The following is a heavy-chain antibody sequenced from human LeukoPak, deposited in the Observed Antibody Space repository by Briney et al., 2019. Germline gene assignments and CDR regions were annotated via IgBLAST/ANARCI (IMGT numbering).Heavy chain of an antibody. D-gene: IGHD1-20*01. CDR2: ITSSSGTI. V-gene: IGHV3-48*01. CDR3: ARSISGTTKAFDI. J-gene: IGHJ3*02. Sequence: PGGSLRLSRAASGFTFSSYSMNWVRQAPGKGLEWVSYITSSSGTIYYADSVKGRFTISRDNAKNSLYLQMNSLRAEDTAVYYCARSISGTTKAFDIWGQETTVTVSS. CDR1: GFTFSSYS.